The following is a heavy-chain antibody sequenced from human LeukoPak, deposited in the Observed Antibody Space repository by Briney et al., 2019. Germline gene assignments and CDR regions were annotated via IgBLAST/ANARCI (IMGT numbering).Heavy chain of an antibody. CDR3: AKSPVRLRLGELSPPGDY. Sequence: SVKVSCKASGYTFTSYAMHWVCQAPGQRREWMGWIYAGNGNTKYSQKFQGRVTITRATSASTAYMELSSLRSEDTAVYYCAKSPVRLRLGELSPPGDYWGQGTLVTVSS. V-gene: IGHV1-3*01. CDR1: GYTFTSYA. D-gene: IGHD3-16*02. CDR2: IYAGNGNT. J-gene: IGHJ4*02.